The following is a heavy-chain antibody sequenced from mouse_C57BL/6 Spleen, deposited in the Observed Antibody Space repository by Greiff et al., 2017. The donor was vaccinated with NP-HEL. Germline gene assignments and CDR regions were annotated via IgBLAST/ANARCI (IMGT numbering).Heavy chain of an antibody. D-gene: IGHD1-2*01. CDR2: IDPSDSYT. J-gene: IGHJ1*03. CDR1: GYTFTSYW. Sequence: VQLQQPGAELVMPGASVKLSCKASGYTFTSYWMHWVKQRPGQGLEWIGEIDPSDSYTNYNQKFKGKSTLTVDKSSSTAYMQLSSLTSEDSAVYYCARGGTTAEDFDVWGTGTTVTVSS. CDR3: ARGGTTAEDFDV. V-gene: IGHV1-69*01.